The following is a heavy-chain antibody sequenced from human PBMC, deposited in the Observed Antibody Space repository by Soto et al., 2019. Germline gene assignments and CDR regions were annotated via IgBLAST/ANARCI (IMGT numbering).Heavy chain of an antibody. CDR3: AKDFLVQWLEDYYYYGMDV. CDR1: GFTFSSYA. J-gene: IGHJ6*02. V-gene: IGHV3-23*01. CDR2: ISGSGGST. Sequence: GGSLRLSCAASGFTFSSYAMSWVRQAPGKGLEWVSAISGSGGSTYYADSVKGRFTISRDNSKNTLYLQMNSLRAEDTAVYYCAKDFLVQWLEDYYYYGMDVWGQGTTVTVSS. D-gene: IGHD6-19*01.